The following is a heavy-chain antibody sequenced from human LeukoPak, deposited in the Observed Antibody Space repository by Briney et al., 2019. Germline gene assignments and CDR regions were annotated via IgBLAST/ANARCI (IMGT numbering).Heavy chain of an antibody. CDR2: ISAYNGNT. D-gene: IGHD3-3*01. CDR3: ARAGVHWSGYYLPALYFDY. V-gene: IGHV1-18*01. Sequence: GASVKVSCKASGYTFTSYGISWVRQAPGQGLEWMGWISAYNGNTNYAQKLQGRVTMTTDTSTSTAYMELRSLRSDDTAVYYCARAGVHWSGYYLPALYFDYWGQGTLVTVSS. CDR1: GYTFTSYG. J-gene: IGHJ4*02.